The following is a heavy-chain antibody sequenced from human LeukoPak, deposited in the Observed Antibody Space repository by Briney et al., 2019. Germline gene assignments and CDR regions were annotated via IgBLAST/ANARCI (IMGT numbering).Heavy chain of an antibody. CDR3: ARHPGNGDYAPSAFDI. CDR1: GGSISSSSYY. D-gene: IGHD4-17*01. J-gene: IGHJ3*02. Sequence: SETLSLTCTVSGGSISSSSYYWGWIRQPPGKGLEWIGSIYYSGSTHYNPSLNSRVTISVQTTKNQFSLKLSSVTAADTAVYYCARHPGNGDYAPSAFDIWGQGTMVTVSS. V-gene: IGHV4-39*01. CDR2: IYYSGST.